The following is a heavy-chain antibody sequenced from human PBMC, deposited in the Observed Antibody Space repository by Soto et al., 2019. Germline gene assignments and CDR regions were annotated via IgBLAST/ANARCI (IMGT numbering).Heavy chain of an antibody. V-gene: IGHV3-13*01. CDR1: GFTFSNYD. J-gene: IGHJ6*02. CDR2: ITTAADT. Sequence: EVQLVESGGGLVQPGGSLRLSCAASGFTFSNYDMHWVRQVTGKGLEWVSGITTAADTYYPGSVKGRFTISREKAKNSLYLQMNSLSAGDTAVYYCARELHGGSYGMDVWGQGTTVTVSS. CDR3: ARELHGGSYGMDV.